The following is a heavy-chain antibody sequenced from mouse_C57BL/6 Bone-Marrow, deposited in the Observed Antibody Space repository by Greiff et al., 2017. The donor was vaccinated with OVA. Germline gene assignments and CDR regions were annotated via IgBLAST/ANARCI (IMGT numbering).Heavy chain of an antibody. D-gene: IGHD1-1*01. CDR2: IRNKANGYTT. J-gene: IGHJ2*01. CDR1: GFTFTDYY. V-gene: IGHV7-3*01. Sequence: EVKVEESGGGLVQPGGSLSLSCAASGFTFTDYYMSWVRQPPGKALEWLGFIRNKANGYTTEYSASVKGRFTISRDNSQSILYLQMNALRAEDSATYYCARSPTVVAYYFDYWGQGTTLTVSS. CDR3: ARSPTVVAYYFDY.